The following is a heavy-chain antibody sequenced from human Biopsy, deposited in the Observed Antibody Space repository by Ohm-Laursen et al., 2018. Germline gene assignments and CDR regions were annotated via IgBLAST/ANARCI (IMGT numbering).Heavy chain of an antibody. CDR2: ISHTGYT. CDR3: ARGSNEYGGLYFPH. CDR1: GGSFTGHY. V-gene: IGHV4-59*11. J-gene: IGHJ1*01. D-gene: IGHD4-23*01. Sequence: GTLSLTCTVSGGSFTGHYWTWIRQPPGKGLEWIGHISHTGYTSYKSSLKSRVTVSLDTSRKHFSLRLTSLAAADTAVYYCARGSNEYGGLYFPHWGQGTLVTVSS.